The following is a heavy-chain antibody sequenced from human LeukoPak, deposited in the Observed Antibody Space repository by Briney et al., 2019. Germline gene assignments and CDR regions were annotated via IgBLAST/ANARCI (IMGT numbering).Heavy chain of an antibody. J-gene: IGHJ5*02. D-gene: IGHD3-9*01. CDR2: IYYSGST. CDR1: GGSISSGDYY. V-gene: IGHV4-30-4*01. Sequence: SQTLSLTCTVSGGSISSGDYYWSWIRQPPGKGLEWIGYIYYSGSTYYNPSLRSRVTISVDTSKNQFSLKLSSVTAADTAVYYCARTVYYDILTGYWVGFDPWGQGTLVTVSS. CDR3: ARTVYYDILTGYWVGFDP.